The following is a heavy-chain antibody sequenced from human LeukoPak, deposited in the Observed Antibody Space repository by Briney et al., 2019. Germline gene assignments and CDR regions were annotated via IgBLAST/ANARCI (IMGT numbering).Heavy chain of an antibody. V-gene: IGHV4-34*01. Sequence: PSETLSLTCAVYGGSFSGYYWSWIRQPPGTGLEWIGEINHSGSTNYNPSLKSRVTISVDTSKNQFSLKLSSVTAADTAVYYCARGGRKLYYSDSSGPRTPFDYWGQGTLVTVSS. CDR1: GGSFSGYY. CDR3: ARGGRKLYYSDSSGPRTPFDY. D-gene: IGHD3-22*01. CDR2: INHSGST. J-gene: IGHJ4*02.